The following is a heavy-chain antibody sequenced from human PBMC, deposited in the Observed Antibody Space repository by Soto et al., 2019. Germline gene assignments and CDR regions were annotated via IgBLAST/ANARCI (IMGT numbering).Heavy chain of an antibody. Sequence: PSETLSLTCTVSGYSMTSGFYWAWIRQPPGKELEWIGSVYHSGATYYSPSFRGQVTISADTSISTAYLQWSSLRASDTAIYYCARATWEFVDPHYFDRWGPGTQVTVSS. CDR1: GYSMTSGFY. CDR3: ARATWEFVDPHYFDR. V-gene: IGHV4-38-2*02. CDR2: VYHSGAT. D-gene: IGHD1-26*01. J-gene: IGHJ4*02.